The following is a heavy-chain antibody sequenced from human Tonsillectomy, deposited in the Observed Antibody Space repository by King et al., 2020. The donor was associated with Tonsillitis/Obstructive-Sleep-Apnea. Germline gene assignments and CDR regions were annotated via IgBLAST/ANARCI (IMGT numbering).Heavy chain of an antibody. D-gene: IGHD1-14*01. CDR2: INAGNGNT. J-gene: IGHJ3*02. Sequence: QLVQSGAEVKKPGASVKVSCKASGYTSTSYAMHWVRQAPGQRLEWMGWINAGNGNTKYSQKFQGRVTITRDTSASTAYMELSSLRSEDTAGYYCARPGGTEDHGRHGFDIWGQGTMVTVSS. CDR1: GYTSTSYA. V-gene: IGHV1-3*01. CDR3: ARPGGTEDHGRHGFDI.